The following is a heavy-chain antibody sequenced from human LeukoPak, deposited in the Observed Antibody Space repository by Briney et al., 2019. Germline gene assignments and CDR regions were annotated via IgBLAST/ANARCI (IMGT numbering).Heavy chain of an antibody. CDR1: GYSFTSYW. J-gene: IGHJ5*02. CDR3: ARELELRHAVLFDP. D-gene: IGHD1-7*01. V-gene: IGHV5-51*01. Sequence: GESLKISCKGSGYSFTSYWIGWVRQMPGKGLEWMGIIYPGDSDTRYSPSFQGQVTISSDKSISTAYLHWTSLKASDTAMYYCARELELRHAVLFDPWGQGTLVTVSS. CDR2: IYPGDSDT.